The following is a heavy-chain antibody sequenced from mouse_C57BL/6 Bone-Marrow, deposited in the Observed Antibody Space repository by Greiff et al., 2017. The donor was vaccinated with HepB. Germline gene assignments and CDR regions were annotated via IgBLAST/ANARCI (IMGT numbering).Heavy chain of an antibody. J-gene: IGHJ1*03. Sequence: VMLVESGPGLVQPSQSLSITCTVSGFSLTSYGVHWVRQSPGKGLEWLGVIWRGGSTDYNAAFMSRLSITKDNSKSQVFFKMNSLQADDTAIYYCAKTGGGYSWYFDVWGTGTTVTVSS. CDR1: GFSLTSYG. D-gene: IGHD2-3*01. V-gene: IGHV2-5*01. CDR3: AKTGGGYSWYFDV. CDR2: IWRGGST.